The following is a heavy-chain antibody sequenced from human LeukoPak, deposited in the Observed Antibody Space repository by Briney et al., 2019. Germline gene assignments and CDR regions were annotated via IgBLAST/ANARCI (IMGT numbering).Heavy chain of an antibody. Sequence: PSETLSLTCTVSGGSISSSSYYWGWIRQPPGKGLEWIGSIYYSGSTYYNPSLKSRVTISVDTSKNQFSLKLSSVTAADTAVYYCARDPAGVAARPGYFDYWGQGTLVTVSS. CDR1: GGSISSSSYY. D-gene: IGHD6-13*01. J-gene: IGHJ4*02. CDR3: ARDPAGVAARPGYFDY. V-gene: IGHV4-39*07. CDR2: IYYSGST.